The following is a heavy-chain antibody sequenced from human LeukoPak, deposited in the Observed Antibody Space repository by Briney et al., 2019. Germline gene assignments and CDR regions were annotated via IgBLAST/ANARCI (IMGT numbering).Heavy chain of an antibody. CDR2: INGRGDDT. CDR1: NGFA. CDR3: AKGHRSSSSFFDS. D-gene: IGHD6-19*01. Sequence: GGSLRLSCAAFNGFAMSWVRQAPGRGLEWVSAINGRGDDTYYPDSVKGRFTISRDNSNNTLYLQMNSLRAEDTAVYYCAKGHRSSSSFFDSWGQGILVTVSS. J-gene: IGHJ4*02. V-gene: IGHV3-23*01.